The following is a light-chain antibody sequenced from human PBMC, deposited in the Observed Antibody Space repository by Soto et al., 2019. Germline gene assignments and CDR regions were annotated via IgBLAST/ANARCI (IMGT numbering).Light chain of an antibody. CDR1: SSNIGSNY. V-gene: IGLV1-47*01. Sequence: QSVLTQPPSASGTPGQRVTISCSGSSSNIGSNYVYWYQQLPGTAPKLLIYRNNQRPSGIPDRFSGSKSGTSASLAISGLRSEDEADYYWAAWDDSLSGRVFGGGTTLTVL. J-gene: IGLJ2*01. CDR3: AAWDDSLSGRV. CDR2: RNN.